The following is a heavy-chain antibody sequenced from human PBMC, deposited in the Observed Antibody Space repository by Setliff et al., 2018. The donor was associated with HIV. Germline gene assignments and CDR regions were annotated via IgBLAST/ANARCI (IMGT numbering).Heavy chain of an antibody. J-gene: IGHJ4*02. CDR1: GLTFSTSW. V-gene: IGHV3-74*01. Sequence: LRLSCAASGLTFSTSWMQWVRQSPGEGLLWVARLNPEANYIHHADSVKGRFTISRDNAKNTLYLQMNSLRTEDTAVYYCAAVPWGHSSLIIDHWGQGTPVTVSS. CDR2: LNPEANYI. D-gene: IGHD3-16*01. CDR3: AAVPWGHSSLIIDH.